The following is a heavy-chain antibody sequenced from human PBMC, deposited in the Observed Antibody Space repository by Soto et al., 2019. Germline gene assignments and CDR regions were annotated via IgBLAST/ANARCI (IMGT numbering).Heavy chain of an antibody. CDR2: IYYSEST. Sequence: QVPLQESGPGLVKPSETLSLTCTVSGGSISSYYWSWIRQPPGKGLEWIGYIYYSESTNYNPSLKSRVTISVDTSKNQFSLKLSSVTAADTAVYYCARRYGNCFDYWGQGTLVTVSS. CDR3: ARRYGNCFDY. D-gene: IGHD3-16*01. V-gene: IGHV4-59*08. J-gene: IGHJ4*02. CDR1: GGSISSYY.